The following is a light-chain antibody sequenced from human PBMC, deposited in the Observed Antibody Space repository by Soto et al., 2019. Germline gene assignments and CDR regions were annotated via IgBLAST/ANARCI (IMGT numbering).Light chain of an antibody. CDR2: AAS. CDR1: QSVTSSY. CDR3: QQYGSSPRT. J-gene: IGKJ1*01. V-gene: IGKV3-20*01. Sequence: ETVSTQSTGTLSLSPGESPTRSSRASQSVTSSYLAWHQQMPGRAPRRLIYAASTRATGIPDRFSGSGSGTDFTLTISRLEPEDFAVYYCQQYGSSPRTFGQGTKVDIK.